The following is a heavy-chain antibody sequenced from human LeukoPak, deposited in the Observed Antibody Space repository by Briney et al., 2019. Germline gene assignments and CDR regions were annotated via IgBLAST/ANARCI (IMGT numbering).Heavy chain of an antibody. D-gene: IGHD2-15*01. CDR3: AKGSVVVAARGSFDI. J-gene: IGHJ3*02. CDR2: ISWNSGSI. Sequence: PGGSLRLSCTAYGFTFDDYAMHWVRQAPRKGLEWVSGISWNSGSIGYADSVKGRFTISRDNAKNSLYLQMNSLRAEDMALYYCAKGSVVVAARGSFDIWGQGTMVTVSS. CDR1: GFTFDDYA. V-gene: IGHV3-9*03.